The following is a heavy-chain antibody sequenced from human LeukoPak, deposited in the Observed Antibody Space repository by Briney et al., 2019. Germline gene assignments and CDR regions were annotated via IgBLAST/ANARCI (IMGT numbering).Heavy chain of an antibody. CDR3: AKARATYLYDTSGYSALDY. CDR1: GYTFTSYY. D-gene: IGHD3-22*01. V-gene: IGHV3-33*06. J-gene: IGHJ4*02. CDR2: IWYDGDNK. Sequence: SCKASGYTFTSYYMHWVRQAPGKGLEWVALIWYDGDNKYYSDSVKGRFTISRDNSKNTLYLQMNSLRAEDTAVYYCAKARATYLYDTSGYSALDYWGQGTLVTVSS.